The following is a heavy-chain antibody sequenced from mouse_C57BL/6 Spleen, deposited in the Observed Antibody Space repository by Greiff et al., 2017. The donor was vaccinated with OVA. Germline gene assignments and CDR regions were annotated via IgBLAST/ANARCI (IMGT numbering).Heavy chain of an antibody. V-gene: IGHV1-61*01. J-gene: IGHJ4*01. D-gene: IGHD1-1*01. CDR1: GYTFTSYW. Sequence: VQLQQPGAELVRPGSSVKLSCKASGYTFTSYWMDWVKQRPGQGLEWIGNIYPSDSETHYNQKFKDKATLTVDKSSSTAYMQLSILTSEDSAVYYCARTPVVATDYAMDYWGQGTSVTVSS. CDR2: IYPSDSET. CDR3: ARTPVVATDYAMDY.